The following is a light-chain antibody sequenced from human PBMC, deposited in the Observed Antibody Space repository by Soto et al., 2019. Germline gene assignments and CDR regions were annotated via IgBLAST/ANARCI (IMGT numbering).Light chain of an antibody. CDR3: QQSYSTPHT. Sequence: DLQMTQSPSSLSASVGDRVTITCRASQSISSYLNWYQQKPAKAPQLLIYAASSLQSGVPSRVSGSGSGTDFTLTISSLQPEDVAAYYCQQSYSTPHTFGQGTKLESK. CDR2: AAS. V-gene: IGKV1-39*01. CDR1: QSISSY. J-gene: IGKJ2*01.